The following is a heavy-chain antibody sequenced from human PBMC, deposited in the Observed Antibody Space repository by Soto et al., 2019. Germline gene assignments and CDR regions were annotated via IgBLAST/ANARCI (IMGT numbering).Heavy chain of an antibody. V-gene: IGHV1-69*01. CDR2: IIPIFGTA. D-gene: IGHD6-13*01. J-gene: IGHJ5*02. CDR3: SRDSGDRSSFYNWFDP. Sequence: SLEVSWEDSGGSFAGYARSWVRKAPGPGLEWMGGIIPIFGTANYAQKFQGRVTITADESTSTAYMELSSLRSEDTAVYYVSRDSGDRSSFYNWFDPWGQGTRVT. CDR1: GGSFAGYA.